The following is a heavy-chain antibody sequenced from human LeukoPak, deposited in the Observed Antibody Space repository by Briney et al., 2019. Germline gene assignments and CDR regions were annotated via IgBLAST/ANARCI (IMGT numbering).Heavy chain of an antibody. CDR1: GYSFTNYW. Sequence: GESLKISCKGSGYSFTNYWIGWVRQMSGKGLEWMGIIYPGDSDTRYSPSFQGQVTISADKSISTVYLQWSSLKASDTAMYYCARTGGQEEDSFDYWGQGTLVTVSS. D-gene: IGHD2-15*01. J-gene: IGHJ4*02. CDR2: IYPGDSDT. V-gene: IGHV5-51*01. CDR3: ARTGGQEEDSFDY.